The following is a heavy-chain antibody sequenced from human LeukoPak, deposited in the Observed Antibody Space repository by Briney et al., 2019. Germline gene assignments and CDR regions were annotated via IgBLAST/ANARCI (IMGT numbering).Heavy chain of an antibody. CDR2: FDPEENKM. D-gene: IGHD3-3*01. Sequence: ASVKISCKVSGYSLTELSMQWVRQAPGKGPECMGGFDPEENKMINAQKFQGRVTMTEDTSTDTAYMELSSLRSEDTAIYYCATRSGDFWSGYVNWGQGTLVTVSS. J-gene: IGHJ4*02. CDR3: ATRSGDFWSGYVN. V-gene: IGHV1-24*01. CDR1: GYSLTELS.